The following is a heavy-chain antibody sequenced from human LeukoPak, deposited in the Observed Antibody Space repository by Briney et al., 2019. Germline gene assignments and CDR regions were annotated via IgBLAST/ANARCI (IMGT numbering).Heavy chain of an antibody. D-gene: IGHD3-9*01. CDR1: GFTFSSYS. J-gene: IGHJ5*02. Sequence: PGGSLGLSCAASGFTFSSYSMNWVRQAPGKGLEWVSSISSSSSYIYYADSVKGRFTISRDNAKNSLYLQMNSLRAEDTAVYYCARDVLRYFDWFNSDWFDPWGQGTLVTVSS. CDR3: ARDVLRYFDWFNSDWFDP. CDR2: ISSSSSYI. V-gene: IGHV3-21*01.